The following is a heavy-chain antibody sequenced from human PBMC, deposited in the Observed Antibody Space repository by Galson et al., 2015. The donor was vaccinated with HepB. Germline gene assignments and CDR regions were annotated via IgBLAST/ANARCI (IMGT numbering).Heavy chain of an antibody. J-gene: IGHJ5*02. CDR2: INTNTGNP. V-gene: IGHV7-4-1*02. CDR3: ARDRGEVDCSSTSCYAGGGAGP. Sequence: SVKVSCKASGYTFTSYAMNWVRQAPGQGLEWMGWINTNTGNPTYAQGFTGRFVFSLDTSVSTAYLQISSLKAEDTAVYYCARDRGEVDCSSTSCYAGGGAGPWGQGTLVTVSS. CDR1: GYTFTSYA. D-gene: IGHD2-2*01.